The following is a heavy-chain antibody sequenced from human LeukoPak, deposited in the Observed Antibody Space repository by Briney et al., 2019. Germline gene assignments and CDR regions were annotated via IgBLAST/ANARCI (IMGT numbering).Heavy chain of an antibody. CDR1: GLTFSSYE. J-gene: IGHJ4*02. Sequence: GGSLRLSCAASGLTFSSYEMNWVRQAPGKGLEWVSSISSSSSYIYYADSVKGRFTISRDNAKNSLYLQMNSLRAEDTAVYYCARDQLGPADFDYWGQGTLVTVSS. D-gene: IGHD2-2*01. V-gene: IGHV3-21*01. CDR2: ISSSSSYI. CDR3: ARDQLGPADFDY.